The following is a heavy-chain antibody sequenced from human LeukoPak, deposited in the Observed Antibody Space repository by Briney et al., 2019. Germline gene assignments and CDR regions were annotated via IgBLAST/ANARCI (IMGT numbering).Heavy chain of an antibody. J-gene: IGHJ4*02. CDR2: INSISGEI. CDR1: GFTFSYYS. D-gene: IGHD2-2*01. V-gene: IGHV3-48*01. Sequence: QPGGSLRLSCVASGFTFSYYSMNWVRQAPGKGLEWVSYINSISGEIWYADSVKGRFTISRDNSKNTLRLQMDSLRAEDTAVYYCAKEGCTSTNCYCNYWGQGTLVTVSS. CDR3: AKEGCTSTNCYCNY.